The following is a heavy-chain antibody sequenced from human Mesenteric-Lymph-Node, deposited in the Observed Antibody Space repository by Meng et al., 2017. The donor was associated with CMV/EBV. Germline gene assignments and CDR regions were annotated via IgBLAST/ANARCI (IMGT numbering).Heavy chain of an antibody. J-gene: IGHJ4*02. CDR1: GYSFTGYY. D-gene: IGHD2-2*02. Sequence: GYSFTGYYLRWVRQAPGQGLGWMRRINPSSGGTDYAQGFRGRVTMTRDTSISTAYLNLNSLRSDDAAVYYCARRAIYTAYELDYWGQGTLVTVSS. V-gene: IGHV1-2*06. CDR2: INPSSGGT. CDR3: ARRAIYTAYELDY.